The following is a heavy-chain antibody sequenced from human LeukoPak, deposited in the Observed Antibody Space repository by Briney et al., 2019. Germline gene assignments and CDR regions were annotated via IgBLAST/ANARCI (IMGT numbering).Heavy chain of an antibody. J-gene: IGHJ1*01. D-gene: IGHD6-19*01. CDR3: AKVKAVAGTFGDFQH. CDR2: IKQDGSEK. Sequence: PGGSLRLSCAASGFTFSSYWMSWVRQAPGKGLEWVANIKQDGSEKYYVDSVKGRFTISRDNAKNSLYLQMNSLRAEDTAVYYCAKVKAVAGTFGDFQHWGQGTLVTVSS. CDR1: GFTFSSYW. V-gene: IGHV3-7*01.